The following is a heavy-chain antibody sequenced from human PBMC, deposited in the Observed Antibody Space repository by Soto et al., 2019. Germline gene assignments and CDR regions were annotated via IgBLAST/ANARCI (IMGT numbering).Heavy chain of an antibody. CDR1: GYIFVNYG. CDR2: SSPYTGNT. J-gene: IGHJ6*02. V-gene: IGHV1-18*01. Sequence: QVQLVQSGDEVKKPGASVKVSCKASGYIFVNYGIAWVRQAPGQGLEWMGWSSPYTGNTHSASKVQGRLTMTTDTSTSTAYMDLGSLTSDDTAVYYCVMVDNYVTPTPQDVLGQGTTVTVSS. CDR3: VMVDNYVTPTPQDV. D-gene: IGHD3-16*01.